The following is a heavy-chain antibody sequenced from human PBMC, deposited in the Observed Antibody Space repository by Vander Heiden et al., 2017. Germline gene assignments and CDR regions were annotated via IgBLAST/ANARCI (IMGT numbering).Heavy chain of an antibody. V-gene: IGHV3-48*03. J-gene: IGHJ4*02. CDR3: ATAPLRYFDWLSPFEDY. CDR2: ISDSGKTE. CDR1: GFTFSRYE. Sequence: EVQLVESGGGLVQPGGSLRLSCAASGFTFSRYEMNWLAQAPGKGLEWVSSISDSGKTEYYADSMRGRFTISRDNAKNSLYLQMNSLRAEDTALYYCATAPLRYFDWLSPFEDYWGQGTLVTVSS. D-gene: IGHD3-9*01.